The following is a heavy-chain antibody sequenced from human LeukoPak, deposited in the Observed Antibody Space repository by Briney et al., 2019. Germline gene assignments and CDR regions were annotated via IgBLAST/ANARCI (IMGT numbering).Heavy chain of an antibody. CDR3: ARGYSSSSIDY. Sequence: PGESLKISCKGSGYSFTNYLIGLVRQMPGKGLEWMGIIYHGDSYTRYSPSFQGQVTISDDNSISPDCLQWSSLTASATAMYYCARGYSSSSIDYWGLGPLVTVSS. D-gene: IGHD6-6*01. CDR2: IYHGDSYT. J-gene: IGHJ4*02. V-gene: IGHV5-51*03. CDR1: GYSFTNYL.